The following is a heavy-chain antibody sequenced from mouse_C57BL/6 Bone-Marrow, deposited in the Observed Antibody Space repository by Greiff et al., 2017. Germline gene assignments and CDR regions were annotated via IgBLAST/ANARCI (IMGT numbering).Heavy chain of an antibody. CDR1: GYTFTSYW. J-gene: IGHJ2*01. CDR3: ALWIQRVFDY. V-gene: IGHV1-64*01. CDR2: IHPNSGST. D-gene: IGHD6-1*01. Sequence: VQLQQPGAGLVKPGASVKLSCKASGYTFTSYWMNWVKPRPGQGLEWIGMIHPNSGSTNYTEKFKSKATLTVEKSSITAYMQLSSLTSEYSAVYYGALWIQRVFDYWGQGTTLTGSS.